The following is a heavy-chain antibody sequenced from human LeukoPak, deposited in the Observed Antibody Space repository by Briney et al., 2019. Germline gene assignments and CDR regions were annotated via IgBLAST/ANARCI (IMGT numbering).Heavy chain of an antibody. Sequence: SGTLSLTCSVSGASFSTNYWSWIRQPPGRGLEWIGYVFDSGSTNYNPSLKSRVTISVDTSTEQFSLRLSSVTAADTAVYYCARLYQQSKWKHYYYYMDVWGKGTAVTVSS. CDR2: VFDSGST. D-gene: IGHD1-1*01. CDR1: GASFSTNY. J-gene: IGHJ6*03. V-gene: IGHV4-59*01. CDR3: ARLYQQSKWKHYYYYMDV.